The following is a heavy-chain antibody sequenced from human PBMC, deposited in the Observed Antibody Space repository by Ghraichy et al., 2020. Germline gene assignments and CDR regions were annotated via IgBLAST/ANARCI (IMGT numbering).Heavy chain of an antibody. D-gene: IGHD2-15*01. CDR2: FDPEDGET. V-gene: IGHV1-24*01. J-gene: IGHJ4*02. CDR1: GYTLTELS. CDR3: ATAPGVAATLYFDY. Sequence: ASVKVSCKVSGYTLTELSMHWVRQAPGKGLEWIGGFDPEDGETIYAQKFQGRVTMTEDTSTDTAYMELSSLRSEDTAVYYCATAPGVAATLYFDYWGQGTLVTVSS.